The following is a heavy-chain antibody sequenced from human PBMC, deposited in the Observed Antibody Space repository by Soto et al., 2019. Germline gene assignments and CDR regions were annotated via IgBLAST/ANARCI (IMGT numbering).Heavy chain of an antibody. J-gene: IGHJ4*02. CDR3: AREFASGSPNYDY. Sequence: GGSLRLSCAASGFTFSNAWINWVRQTPGRGLEWVGRVKSKNDGGTTDFAAPVKGRFAISRDDSKNMVYLEMNSLQTEDTAMYYCAREFASGSPNYDYWGLGTLVTVSS. V-gene: IGHV3-15*07. CDR2: VKSKNDGGTT. CDR1: GFTFSNAW. D-gene: IGHD3-10*01.